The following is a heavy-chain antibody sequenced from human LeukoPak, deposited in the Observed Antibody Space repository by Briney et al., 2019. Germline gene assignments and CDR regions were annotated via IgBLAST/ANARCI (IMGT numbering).Heavy chain of an antibody. V-gene: IGHV3-20*04. D-gene: IGHD1-26*01. CDR1: GFTFDDYG. CDR2: INWNGDNT. CDR3: TTDSPLYSGNYYEVP. J-gene: IGHJ5*02. Sequence: PGGSLRLSCAASGFTFDDYGMNWVRQAPGKGLEWVSGINWNGDNTNYADSVKGRFTISRDNAKNSLYLQMNSLKIEDTAVYYCTTDSPLYSGNYYEVPWGQGTLVTVSS.